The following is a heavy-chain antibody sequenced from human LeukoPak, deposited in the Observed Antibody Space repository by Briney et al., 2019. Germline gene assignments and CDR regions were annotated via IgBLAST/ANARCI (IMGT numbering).Heavy chain of an antibody. J-gene: IGHJ5*02. CDR2: ISSSSSYI. CDR1: GFTFTTYG. V-gene: IGHV3-21*01. CDR3: ARDRLVMVYAMEGNWFDP. Sequence: GGSLRLSCAASGFTFTTYGMHWVRQAPGKGLEWVSSISSSSSYIYYAGSVKGRFTISRDNAKNSLYLQMNSLRAEDTAVYYCARDRLVMVYAMEGNWFDPWGQGTLVTVSS. D-gene: IGHD2-8*01.